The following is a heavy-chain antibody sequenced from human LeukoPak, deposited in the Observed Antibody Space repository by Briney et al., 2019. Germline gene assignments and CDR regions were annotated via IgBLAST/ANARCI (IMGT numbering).Heavy chain of an antibody. CDR2: IIPIFGTA. J-gene: IGHJ1*01. Sequence: GASVKVSCKASGGTFSSYAISWVRQAPGQGLEWMGGIIPIFGTANYAQKFQGRVTITTDESTSTAYMELSSLRSEDTAVYYCERDPYYYDSSGYYFPPYSLQHWGQGTLVTVSS. D-gene: IGHD3-22*01. CDR1: GGTFSSYA. V-gene: IGHV1-69*05. CDR3: ERDPYYYDSSGYYFPPYSLQH.